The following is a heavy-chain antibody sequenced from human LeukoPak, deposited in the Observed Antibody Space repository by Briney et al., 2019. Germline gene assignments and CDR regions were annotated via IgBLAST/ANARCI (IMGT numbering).Heavy chain of an antibody. J-gene: IGHJ4*02. CDR3: ARGYSSSWYYFDY. V-gene: IGHV1-2*02. D-gene: IGHD6-13*01. Sequence: ASVKVSCKASGYTFTGYYMHWVRQAPGQGLEWMGWINPNCGGTNYAQKFQGRVTMTRDTPISTAYMELSRLRSDDTAVYYCARGYSSSWYYFDYWGQGTLVTVSS. CDR1: GYTFTGYY. CDR2: INPNCGGT.